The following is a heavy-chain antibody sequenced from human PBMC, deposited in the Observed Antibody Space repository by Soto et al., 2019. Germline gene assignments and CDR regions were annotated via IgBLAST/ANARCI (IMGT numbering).Heavy chain of an antibody. CDR3: ARDYVDTATYCYYYGMDV. V-gene: IGHV4-59*01. Sequence: SETLSLTCTVSGGSISSYYWSWIRQPPGKGLEWIGYIYYSGSTNYNPSLKSRVTISVDTSKNQFSLKLSSVTAADTAVYYCARDYVDTATYCYYYGMDVWGQGTTVTVSS. CDR1: GGSISSYY. D-gene: IGHD5-18*01. CDR2: IYYSGST. J-gene: IGHJ6*02.